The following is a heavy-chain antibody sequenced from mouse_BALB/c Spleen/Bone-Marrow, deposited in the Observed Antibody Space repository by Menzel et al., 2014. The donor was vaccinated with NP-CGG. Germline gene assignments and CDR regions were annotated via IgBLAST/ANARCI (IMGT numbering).Heavy chain of an antibody. J-gene: IGHJ3*01. CDR2: INPSSGYT. CDR3: AREVYGSWFAY. Sequence: QVQLKESGAELARPGASVKMSCKASGYTFDYYTVQWVKQRPGQGLEWIGYINPSSGYTNYNQKFKDKATLTADKSSSTAYMQLSRLTSEDSAVYYCAREVYGSWFAYWGQGSLVTVSA. D-gene: IGHD1-1*01. CDR1: GYTFDYYT. V-gene: IGHV1-4*01.